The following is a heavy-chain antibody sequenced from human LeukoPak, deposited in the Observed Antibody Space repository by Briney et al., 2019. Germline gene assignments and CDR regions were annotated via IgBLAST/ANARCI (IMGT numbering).Heavy chain of an antibody. D-gene: IGHD6-19*01. CDR3: ARVYSSGWYADWYFDL. CDR1: GGSISSYY. J-gene: IGHJ2*01. Sequence: SETLSLTCTVSGGSISSYYWSWIRQPPGKGLEWIGYIYYSGSTNYKPSLKSRVTISVDTSKNQFSLKLSSVTAADTAVYYCARVYSSGWYADWYFDLWGRGTLVTVSS. V-gene: IGHV4-59*01. CDR2: IYYSGST.